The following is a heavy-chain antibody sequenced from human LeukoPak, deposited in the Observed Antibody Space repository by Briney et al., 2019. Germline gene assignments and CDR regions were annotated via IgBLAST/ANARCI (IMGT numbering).Heavy chain of an antibody. CDR1: GFTFSSYA. CDR2: ISYDGSNK. Sequence: PGGSLRLCCGASGFTFSSYAMHWVRQAPGKGLEWVAVISYDGSNKYYADSVKGRFTISRDNSKNTLYLQMNSLRAEDTAVYYCSASFDYWGQGTLVTVSS. V-gene: IGHV3-30*04. J-gene: IGHJ4*02. CDR3: SASFDY.